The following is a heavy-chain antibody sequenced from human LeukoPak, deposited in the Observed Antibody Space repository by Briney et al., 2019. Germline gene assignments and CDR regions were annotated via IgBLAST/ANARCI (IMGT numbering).Heavy chain of an antibody. CDR1: GGSFSGYY. V-gene: IGHV4-34*01. Sequence: PSETLSLTCAVYGGSFSGYYWSWIRQPPGKGLEWIGEINHSGSTNYNPSLKSRVTISVDTSKNQFSLKLSSVTAADTAVYYYAREGLYDFWSGYPSPWFDPWGQGTLVTVSS. J-gene: IGHJ5*02. CDR2: INHSGST. CDR3: AREGLYDFWSGYPSPWFDP. D-gene: IGHD3-3*01.